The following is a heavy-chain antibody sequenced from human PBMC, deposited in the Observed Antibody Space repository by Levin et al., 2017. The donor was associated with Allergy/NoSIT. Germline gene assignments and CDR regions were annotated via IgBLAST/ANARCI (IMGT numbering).Heavy chain of an antibody. CDR3: ARDRGNYDRSGYYFDY. CDR1: GGSISSSNW. J-gene: IGHJ4*02. V-gene: IGHV4-4*02. D-gene: IGHD3-22*01. CDR2: IYHSGST. Sequence: RASETLSLTCTVSGGSISSSNWWSWVRQPPGKGLEWIGEIYHSGSTNYNPSLKSRVSISVEKSQNQFSLKLSSVTAADTAVYYCARDRGNYDRSGYYFDYWGQGTLVTVSS.